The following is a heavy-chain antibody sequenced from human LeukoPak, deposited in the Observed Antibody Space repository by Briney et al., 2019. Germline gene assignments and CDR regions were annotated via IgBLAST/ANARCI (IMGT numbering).Heavy chain of an antibody. Sequence: GGSLRLSCAASGFTFNNYAMHWVRQAPGKGLEWVAFVHYDGSHKYYADSVKGRFTISRDNSKNTLYLQMNSLRAEDTAVYYCAKDHGYGDPFREYYYYYMDVWGKGTTVTISS. CDR2: VHYDGSHK. CDR3: AKDHGYGDPFREYYYYYMDV. J-gene: IGHJ6*03. V-gene: IGHV3-30*02. CDR1: GFTFNNYA. D-gene: IGHD4-17*01.